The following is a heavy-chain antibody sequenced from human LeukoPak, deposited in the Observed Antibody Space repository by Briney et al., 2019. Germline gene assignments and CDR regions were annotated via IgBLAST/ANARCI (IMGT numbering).Heavy chain of an antibody. Sequence: PGGSLRLSCAASGFTVITNYTTWVRQAPGKELEWVSVLYSDGNTKYADSVQGRFTISRDNSKNTLYLEMNSLSPDDTAVYYCARGVEPLAANTLAYWGQGTLVTVSS. J-gene: IGHJ4*02. CDR1: GFTVITNY. V-gene: IGHV3-53*01. D-gene: IGHD1-14*01. CDR2: LYSDGNT. CDR3: ARGVEPLAANTLAY.